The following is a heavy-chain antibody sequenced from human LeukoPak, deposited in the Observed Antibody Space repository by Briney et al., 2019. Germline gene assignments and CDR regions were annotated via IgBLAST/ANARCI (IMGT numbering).Heavy chain of an antibody. J-gene: IGHJ4*02. CDR1: GYTFTGYY. V-gene: IGHV1-2*02. Sequence: GASVKVSCKASGYTFTGYYMHWVRQAPGQGLKWMGWINPNSGGTNYAQKFQGRVTMTRDTSISTAYMELSRLRSDDTAVYYCARGSSGPHFTFFDYWGQGTLVTVSS. D-gene: IGHD3-22*01. CDR3: ARGSSGPHFTFFDY. CDR2: INPNSGGT.